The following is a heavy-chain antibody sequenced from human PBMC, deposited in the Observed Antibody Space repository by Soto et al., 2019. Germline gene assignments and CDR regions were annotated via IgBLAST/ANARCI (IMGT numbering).Heavy chain of an antibody. CDR3: ARDQGEVVVVAATSP. CDR1: GYTFTSYG. Sequence: ASVKVSCKASGYTFTSYGISWVRQAPGQGLEWMGWISAYNGNTNYAQKLQGRVTMTTDTSTSTAYMELRSLRSDDTAVYYCARDQGEVVVVAATSPWGQGTLVTVSS. D-gene: IGHD2-15*01. V-gene: IGHV1-18*04. CDR2: ISAYNGNT. J-gene: IGHJ5*02.